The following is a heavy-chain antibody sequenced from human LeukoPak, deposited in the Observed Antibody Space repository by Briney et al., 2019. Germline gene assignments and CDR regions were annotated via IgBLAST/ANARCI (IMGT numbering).Heavy chain of an antibody. Sequence: GGSLRLSCAASGFTFSSYAMSWVRQAPGKGLEWVSAISGSGGSTYYADSVKGRFTISRDNSKNTLYLQMNSLRAEDTAVYYCAKASARITMVPGAFDIWGQGTMVTVSS. J-gene: IGHJ3*02. D-gene: IGHD3-10*01. V-gene: IGHV3-23*01. CDR3: AKASARITMVPGAFDI. CDR1: GFTFSSYA. CDR2: ISGSGGST.